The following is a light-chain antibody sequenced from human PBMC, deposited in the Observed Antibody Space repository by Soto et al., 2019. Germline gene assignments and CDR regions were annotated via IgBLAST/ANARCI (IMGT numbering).Light chain of an antibody. V-gene: IGLV3-21*04. CDR2: YDS. J-gene: IGLJ2*01. CDR3: QVWDIGSGVA. Sequence: SYVLTQAPSVSVAPGKTATITCGGNNIGSKSVHWYQQKPGQAPVLVIYYDSDRPSGIPERFSGSNSGSTATLTICRVEAGDEADYYCQVWDIGSGVAFGGGTKVTVL. CDR1: NIGSKS.